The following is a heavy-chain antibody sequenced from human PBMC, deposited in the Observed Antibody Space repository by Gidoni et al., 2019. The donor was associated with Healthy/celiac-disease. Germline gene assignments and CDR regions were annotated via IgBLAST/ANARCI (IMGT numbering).Heavy chain of an antibody. CDR2: INWNGGST. CDR1: GLAFDGYG. D-gene: IGHD6-19*01. Sequence: EVQLVESGGGVVRPGGSLRLSCAASGLAFDGYGMSWVRQAPGKGLEWVAGINWNGGSTGYADSVKGRFTISRDNAKNSLYLQMNSLRAEDTALYYCARGQIGITVAGTAFDIWGQGTMVTVSS. J-gene: IGHJ3*02. CDR3: ARGQIGITVAGTAFDI. V-gene: IGHV3-20*04.